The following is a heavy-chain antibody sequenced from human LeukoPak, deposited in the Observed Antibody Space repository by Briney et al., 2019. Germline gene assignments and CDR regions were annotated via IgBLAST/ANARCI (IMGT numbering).Heavy chain of an antibody. CDR1: GGSISSYY. D-gene: IGHD4-17*01. V-gene: IGHV4-59*01. CDR2: IYYSGST. Sequence: SETLSLTCTVSGGSISSYYWSWIRQPPGKGLEWIGYIYYSGSTNYNPSLKSRVTISVDTSKNQFSLKLSSVTAADTAVYYCARGTYGDPACMDVWGQGTTVTVSS. J-gene: IGHJ6*02. CDR3: ARGTYGDPACMDV.